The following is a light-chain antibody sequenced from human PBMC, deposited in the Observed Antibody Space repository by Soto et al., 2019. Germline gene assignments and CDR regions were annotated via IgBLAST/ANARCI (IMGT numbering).Light chain of an antibody. V-gene: IGKV1-9*01. CDR1: QDISIY. J-gene: IGKJ4*01. CDR2: GAS. CDR3: QQLHSFVLT. Sequence: IQLTQSPSSLSASIGDRVTSTCLASQDISIYLAWYQQKSGEAPRLLIYGASTLQSGVPSRFSGSRSGTDFTLTIRGLQPEDFATYYCQQLHSFVLTFGGGTKVEMK.